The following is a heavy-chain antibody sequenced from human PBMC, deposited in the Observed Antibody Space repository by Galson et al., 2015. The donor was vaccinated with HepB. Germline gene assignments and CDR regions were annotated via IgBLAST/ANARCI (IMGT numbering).Heavy chain of an antibody. CDR3: ARKTTVVTRGAFDI. Sequence: QVQLQESGPGLVKPSETLSLTCTVSGGSISSYYWSWIRQPPGKGLEWIGYIYYSGSTNYNPSLKSRVTISVDTSKNQFSLKLSSVTAADTAVYYCARKTTVVTRGAFDIWGQGTMVTVSS. CDR2: IYYSGST. J-gene: IGHJ3*02. V-gene: IGHV4-59*01. D-gene: IGHD4-23*01. CDR1: GGSISSYY.